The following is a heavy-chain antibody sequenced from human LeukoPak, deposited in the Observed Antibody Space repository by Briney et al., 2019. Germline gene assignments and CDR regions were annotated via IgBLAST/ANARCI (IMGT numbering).Heavy chain of an antibody. D-gene: IGHD6-19*01. CDR3: ARDHGSPYSSGWYIGKNWFDP. CDR2: ISGYNGNT. Sequence: GASVKVSCKASGYTFSSYGISWVRQAPGQGLEGMGWISGYNGNTNYAQKLQGRVTMTTDTATSTAYMELRSLRSDDTAVYYCARDHGSPYSSGWYIGKNWFDPWGQGTLVTVSS. J-gene: IGHJ5*02. CDR1: GYTFSSYG. V-gene: IGHV1-18*01.